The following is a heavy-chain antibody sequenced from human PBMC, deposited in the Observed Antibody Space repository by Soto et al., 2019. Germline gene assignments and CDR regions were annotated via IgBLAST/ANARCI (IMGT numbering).Heavy chain of an antibody. CDR1: GFTFSSYG. CDR2: IWYDGSNK. CDR3: ARASGGYDFWSGYYTRAPYFDY. V-gene: IGHV3-33*01. D-gene: IGHD3-3*01. J-gene: IGHJ4*02. Sequence: PGGSLRLSCAASGFTFSSYGMHWVRQAPGKGLEWVAVIWYDGSNKYYADSVKGRFTISRDNSKNTLYLQMNSLRAEDTAVYYCARASGGYDFWSGYYTRAPYFDYWGQGTLVTLSS.